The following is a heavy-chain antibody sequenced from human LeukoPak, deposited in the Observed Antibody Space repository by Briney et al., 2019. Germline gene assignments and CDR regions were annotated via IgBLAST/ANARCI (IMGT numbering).Heavy chain of an antibody. CDR1: GGSFSGYY. J-gene: IGHJ5*02. D-gene: IGHD3-10*01. V-gene: IGHV4-34*01. Sequence: SQTLSHTCAVYGGSFSGYYWSWIRQPPGKGLEWIGEINHSGSTNYNPSLKSRVTISVDTSKNQFSLKLSSVTAADTAVYYCARGSRLMVVRGVITNWFDPWGQGTLVTVSS. CDR3: ARGSRLMVVRGVITNWFDP. CDR2: INHSGST.